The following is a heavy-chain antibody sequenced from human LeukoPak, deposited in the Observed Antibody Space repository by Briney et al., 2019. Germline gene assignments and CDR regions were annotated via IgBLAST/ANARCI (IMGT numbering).Heavy chain of an antibody. CDR2: ISGSGGST. CDR1: GFTFSSYG. D-gene: IGHD3-22*01. Sequence: GGSLRLSCAASGFTFSSYGMSWVRQAPGKGLEWVSAISGSGGSTYYADSVKGRFTISRDNSKNTLYLQMNSLRAEDTAVYYCAKHLYYYDSSGFFDYWGQGTLVTVSS. CDR3: AKHLYYYDSSGFFDY. J-gene: IGHJ4*02. V-gene: IGHV3-23*01.